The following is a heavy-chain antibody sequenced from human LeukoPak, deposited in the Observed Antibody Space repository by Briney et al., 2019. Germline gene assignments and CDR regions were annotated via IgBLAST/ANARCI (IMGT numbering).Heavy chain of an antibody. CDR1: GFTLSNYG. J-gene: IGHJ4*02. Sequence: GGSLRLSCAAPGFTLSNYGMVWVRQAPGKGLEWVATISLDARGKHYTDSVQGRFTISRDNSKNMLFLEMDRLRVEDTAVYYCSTDGTPKFEYWGQGTLVTVSS. D-gene: IGHD1-26*01. CDR3: STDGTPKFEY. CDR2: ISLDARGK. V-gene: IGHV3-30*03.